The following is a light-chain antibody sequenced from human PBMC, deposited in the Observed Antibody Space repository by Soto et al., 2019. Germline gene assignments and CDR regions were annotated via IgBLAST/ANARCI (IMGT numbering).Light chain of an antibody. CDR1: QSISNL. V-gene: IGKV1-5*01. CDR2: HAS. J-gene: IGKJ1*01. Sequence: DIQITQAPSTLPASVGDRVTITCRASQSISNLLAWYQQEPGTAPKLLIYHASTLESGVPSRFSGSGSGTEFTLTISSLQPDDFATYYCQQYNSYSFGQGTKVDIK. CDR3: QQYNSYS.